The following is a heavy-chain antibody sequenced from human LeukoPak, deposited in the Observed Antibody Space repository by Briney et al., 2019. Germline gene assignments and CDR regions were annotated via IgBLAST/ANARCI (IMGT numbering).Heavy chain of an antibody. Sequence: ASVKVSCKASGYTFTSYGISWVRQAPGQGLEWMGWISAYNGNTNYAQKLQGRVTMTTDTSTSTAYMELRSLRSEDTAVYYCARDNDSRDPPHFDYWGQGTLVTVPS. CDR3: ARDNDSRDPPHFDY. CDR2: ISAYNGNT. J-gene: IGHJ4*02. D-gene: IGHD3-16*01. CDR1: GYTFTSYG. V-gene: IGHV1-18*01.